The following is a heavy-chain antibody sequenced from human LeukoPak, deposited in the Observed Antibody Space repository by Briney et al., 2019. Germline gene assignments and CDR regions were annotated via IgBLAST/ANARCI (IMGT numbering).Heavy chain of an antibody. V-gene: IGHV1-2*02. Sequence: ASVKVSCKASGYTFTGYYMHWVRQAPGQGLEWMGWINPNSGGTNYAQKFQDRVTMTRDTSISTAYMELRSLRSDDTAVYYCARDRHSSSSRYFQHWGQGTLVTVSS. J-gene: IGHJ1*01. CDR2: INPNSGGT. D-gene: IGHD6-6*01. CDR1: GYTFTGYY. CDR3: ARDRHSSSSRYFQH.